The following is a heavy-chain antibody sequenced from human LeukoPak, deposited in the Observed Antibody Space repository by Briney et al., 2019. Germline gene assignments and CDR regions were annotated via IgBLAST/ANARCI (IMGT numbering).Heavy chain of an antibody. D-gene: IGHD2-15*01. CDR1: GYTFTSYG. CDR3: ARGLRVDTSDY. Sequence: ASVKVSCKASGYTFTSYGISWVRQAPGQGLEWMGWINTNTGNPTYAQGFTGRFVFSLDTSVSTAYLQISSLKAEDTAVYYCARGLRVDTSDYWGQGTLVTVSS. CDR2: INTNTGNP. V-gene: IGHV7-4-1*02. J-gene: IGHJ4*02.